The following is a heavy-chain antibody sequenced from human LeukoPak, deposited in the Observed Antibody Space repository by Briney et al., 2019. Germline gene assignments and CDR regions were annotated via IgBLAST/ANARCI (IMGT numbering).Heavy chain of an antibody. CDR1: GFTFSSHG. V-gene: IGHV3-30*02. Sequence: GGSLRLSCAASGFTFSSHGMHWVRQAPGKGLEWVAFMPYDGNNKYYADSVKGRFTISRDNSKNTLYLQMNSLRVEDAAIYFCARDRDSSGLYGGADLWGQGALVTVSA. CDR2: MPYDGNNK. J-gene: IGHJ5*02. D-gene: IGHD6-19*01. CDR3: ARDRDSSGLYGGADL.